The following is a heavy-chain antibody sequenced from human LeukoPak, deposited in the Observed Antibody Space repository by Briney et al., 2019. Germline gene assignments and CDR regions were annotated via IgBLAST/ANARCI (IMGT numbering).Heavy chain of an antibody. V-gene: IGHV4-38-2*02. D-gene: IGHD2-15*01. CDR2: IYHSGST. CDR3: ARVEDEVDY. Sequence: SETLSLTCTVSGYSISSGYYWGWIRQPPGKGLEWIGSIYHSGSTYYNPSLKSRVTISVDTSKNQFSLKLSSVTAADTAVYYCARVEDEVDYWGQGTLVTVSS. J-gene: IGHJ4*02. CDR1: GYSISSGYY.